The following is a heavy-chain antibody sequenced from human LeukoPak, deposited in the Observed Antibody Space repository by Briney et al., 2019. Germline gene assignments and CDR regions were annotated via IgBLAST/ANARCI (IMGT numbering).Heavy chain of an antibody. D-gene: IGHD6-13*01. CDR3: AREKGPWQIAAAGFDY. CDR2: ISSSSSTI. Sequence: GGSLRLSCAASGFTFSSHSMNWVRQAPGKGLEWVSYISSSSSTIYYADSVKGRFTISRDNAKNSLYLQMNSLRAEDTAVYYCAREKGPWQIAAAGFDYWGQGTLVTVSS. J-gene: IGHJ4*02. CDR1: GFTFSSHS. V-gene: IGHV3-48*04.